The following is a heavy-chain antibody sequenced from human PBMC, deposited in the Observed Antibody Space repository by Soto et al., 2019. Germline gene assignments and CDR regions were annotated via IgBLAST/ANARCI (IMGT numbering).Heavy chain of an antibody. Sequence: GESLRLSCVASGFTFSNYAMHWVRQAPGKGLGWVAVISSDGSEKYYLDSVRDRFTISRDNSKNTLYLQMNNLRPEDTAMYYCANSWTTLTTGFDFWGQGALVTVSS. CDR1: GFTFSNYA. D-gene: IGHD4-17*01. CDR2: ISSDGSEK. V-gene: IGHV3-30*18. CDR3: ANSWTTLTTGFDF. J-gene: IGHJ4*02.